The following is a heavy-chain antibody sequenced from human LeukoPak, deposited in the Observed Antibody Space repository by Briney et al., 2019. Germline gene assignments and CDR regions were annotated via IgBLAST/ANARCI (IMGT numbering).Heavy chain of an antibody. V-gene: IGHV3-23*01. CDR3: AKTVVRGVIKYYFDY. D-gene: IGHD3-10*01. CDR2: ISGSGGGT. J-gene: IGHJ4*02. Sequence: GGSLRLSCAASGFTFSSYAMSWVRQAPGKGLVWVSAISGSGGGTYYADSVKGRFTISRDNSKNTLYLQMNSLRAEDTAVYYCAKTVVRGVIKYYFDYWGQGTLVTVSS. CDR1: GFTFSSYA.